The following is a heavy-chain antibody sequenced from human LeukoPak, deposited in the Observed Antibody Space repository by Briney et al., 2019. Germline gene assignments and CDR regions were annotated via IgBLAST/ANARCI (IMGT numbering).Heavy chain of an antibody. CDR3: ARGYDILTGYYVEDYYFDY. CDR2: ISSSSSTI. J-gene: IGHJ4*02. Sequence: GGSLRLSCAASGFTFSSYRMTWVRQAPGKGLEWVSYISSSSSTIYYADSVKGRFTISRDNAKNSLYLQMNSLRDEDTAVYYCARGYDILTGYYVEDYYFDYWGQGTLVTVFS. CDR1: GFTFSSYR. D-gene: IGHD3-9*01. V-gene: IGHV3-48*02.